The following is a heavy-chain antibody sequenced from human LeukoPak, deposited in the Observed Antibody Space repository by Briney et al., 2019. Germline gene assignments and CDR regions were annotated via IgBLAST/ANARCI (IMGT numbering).Heavy chain of an antibody. CDR1: GFTFSTYS. CDR2: ISSRSSTI. D-gene: IGHD1-26*01. V-gene: IGHV3-48*01. J-gene: IGHJ4*02. CDR3: AKERESYFEFDL. Sequence: PGGSLRLSCAASGFTFSTYSMNWVRQAPGKGLEWVSYISSRSSTIYYVDSVKGRFTISRDNSRNTLYLQMNSLRAEDTAIYYCAKERESYFEFDLWGQGTLVTVSS.